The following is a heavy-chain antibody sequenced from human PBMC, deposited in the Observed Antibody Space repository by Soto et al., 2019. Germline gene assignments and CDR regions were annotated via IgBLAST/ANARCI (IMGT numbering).Heavy chain of an antibody. D-gene: IGHD2-8*01. CDR1: GGSISSSNW. V-gene: IGHV4-4*02. Sequence: QVQLQESGPGLVKPSGTLSLTCAVSGGSISSSNWWSWVRQPPGKGLGWIGEIYHSGSTNYNPSLKSRVNISVDKPKHQFSLKLSSVTAADTAVYYCARRGYGTTGVCYYGMDVWGQGTTVTVSS. J-gene: IGHJ6*02. CDR2: IYHSGST. CDR3: ARRGYGTTGVCYYGMDV.